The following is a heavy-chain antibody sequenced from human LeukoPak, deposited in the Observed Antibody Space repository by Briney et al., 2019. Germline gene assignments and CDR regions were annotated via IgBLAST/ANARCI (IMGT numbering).Heavy chain of an antibody. J-gene: IGHJ6*03. CDR2: ISYDGSNK. V-gene: IGHV3-30*07. CDR1: GFTFSSYA. Sequence: GGSLRLSCAASGFTFSSYAMHWVRQAPGKGLEWVAVISYDGSNKYYADSVKGRFTISRDNSKNTLYLQMNSLRAEDTAVYYCAKDKEQLVHYYYMDVWGKGTTVTVSS. D-gene: IGHD6-6*01. CDR3: AKDKEQLVHYYYMDV.